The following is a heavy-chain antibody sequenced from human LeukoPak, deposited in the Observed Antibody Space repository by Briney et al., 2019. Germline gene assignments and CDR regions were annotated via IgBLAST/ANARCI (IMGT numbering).Heavy chain of an antibody. Sequence: GGSLRLSCAASGLRFSDYYVSWIRQAPGKGLQWVSYISSGGDIMHYADSVKGRFTSSRDKAKNSGYLEMNSLGAEDTAVYYCATNLIGAGEYFQQWGQGTLVTVSS. V-gene: IGHV3-11*01. CDR2: ISSGGDIM. CDR1: GLRFSDYY. J-gene: IGHJ1*01. CDR3: ATNLIGAGEYFQQ. D-gene: IGHD2/OR15-2a*01.